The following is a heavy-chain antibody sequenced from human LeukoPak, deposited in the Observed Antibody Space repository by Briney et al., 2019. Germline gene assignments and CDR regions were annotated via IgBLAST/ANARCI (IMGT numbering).Heavy chain of an antibody. CDR3: ARGPGYYSSSWYASDY. D-gene: IGHD6-13*01. V-gene: IGHV3-53*01. Sequence: PGGSLRLSCAASGFTVSSNYMSWVRQAPGKGLEWVSVIYSGGSTYYADSVKGRFTISRDNSKNTLYLQMNSLRAEDTAVYYCARGPGYYSSSWYASDYWGQGTLVTVSS. CDR1: GFTVSSNY. J-gene: IGHJ4*02. CDR2: IYSGGST.